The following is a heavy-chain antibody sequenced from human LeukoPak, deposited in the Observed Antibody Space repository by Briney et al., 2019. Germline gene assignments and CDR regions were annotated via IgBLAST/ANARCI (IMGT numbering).Heavy chain of an antibody. Sequence: GGSLRLSCAASGFTFNSYAMSWVRQAPGKGLEWVLVIYSGGSTYYADSVKGRFTISRDNSKNTLYLQMNSLRAEDTAVYHCARGIPLDHWGQGTQVTVS. J-gene: IGHJ4*02. V-gene: IGHV3-53*01. CDR3: ARGIPLDH. CDR2: IYSGGST. CDR1: GFTFNSYA.